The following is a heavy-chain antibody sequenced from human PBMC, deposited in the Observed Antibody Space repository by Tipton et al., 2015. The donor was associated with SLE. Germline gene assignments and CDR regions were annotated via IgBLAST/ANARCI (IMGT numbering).Heavy chain of an antibody. Sequence: WSWIRQPPGKGLEWIGEINYSGSTNYNPSLKSRVTISVDTSKSQFSLNLSSVTAADTAVYYCARVRAARHLILGGYYYYMDFWGKGTTVTVSS. CDR3: ARVRAARHLILGGYYYYMDF. CDR2: INYSGST. J-gene: IGHJ6*03. D-gene: IGHD6-6*01. V-gene: IGHV4-34*01.